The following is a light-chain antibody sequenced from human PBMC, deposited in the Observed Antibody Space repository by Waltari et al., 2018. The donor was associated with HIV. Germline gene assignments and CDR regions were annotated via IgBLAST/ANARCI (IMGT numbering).Light chain of an antibody. J-gene: IGLJ2*01. CDR1: SSNIGSNT. CDR2: SNN. Sequence: QSVLTQPPSASGTPGQRVTISCSGSSSNIGSNTVNCYQHLPGTAPKVLIYSNNQRPSEVPDRFSGSKSGTSVSLAISGLQSEDEADYYCATWDDSLNGVVFGGGTKLTV. V-gene: IGLV1-44*01. CDR3: ATWDDSLNGVV.